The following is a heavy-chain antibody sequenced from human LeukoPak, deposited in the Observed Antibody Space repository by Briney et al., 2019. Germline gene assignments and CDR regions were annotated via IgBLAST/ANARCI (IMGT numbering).Heavy chain of an antibody. J-gene: IGHJ4*02. CDR1: GYSFTSYW. CDR2: IYPGDSDT. D-gene: IGHD6-19*01. CDR3: ARLPFGDTSGWYSFDY. Sequence: GESLKISCKGSGYSFTSYWVGWVRQMPGKCLEWMGIIYPGDSDTRYSPSFQGQITISADKSISTAYLQWSSLKASDTAMYYCARLPFGDTSGWYSFDYWGQGTLVTVSS. V-gene: IGHV5-51*01.